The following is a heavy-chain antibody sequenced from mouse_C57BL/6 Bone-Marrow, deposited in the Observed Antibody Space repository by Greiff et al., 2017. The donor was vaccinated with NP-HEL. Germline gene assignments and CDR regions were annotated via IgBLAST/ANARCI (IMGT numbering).Heavy chain of an antibody. J-gene: IGHJ1*03. CDR3: ARGGYGNFYWYFDF. D-gene: IGHD2-1*01. CDR2: ICPRSGKT. Sequence: QVQLKQSGAELARPGASVTLSCKASGYTFTSYGISWVKQRTGQGLEWIGEICPRSGKTYYNEKLKGKATLTADNSSSTAYMDLRILTSEDSAVYFCARGGYGNFYWYFDFWGTGTSVTVSS. CDR1: GYTFTSYG. V-gene: IGHV1-81*01.